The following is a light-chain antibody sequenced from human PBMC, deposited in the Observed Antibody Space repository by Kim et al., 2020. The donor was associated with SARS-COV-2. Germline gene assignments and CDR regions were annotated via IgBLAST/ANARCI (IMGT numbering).Light chain of an antibody. J-gene: IGKJ2*01. CDR2: AAS. V-gene: IGKV1-39*01. CDR1: QNISSY. Sequence: DIQMTQSPSSLSASVGDRVTITCRASQNISSYLNWYQHRPGKAPNLLVYAASSLHSGVPSRFSGSGSGTDFTLTINNLQPEDSATYYCQLGYSTFGQGTKLEI. CDR3: QLGYST.